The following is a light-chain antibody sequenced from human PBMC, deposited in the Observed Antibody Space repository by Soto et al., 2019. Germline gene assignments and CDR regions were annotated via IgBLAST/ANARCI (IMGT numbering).Light chain of an antibody. CDR1: SSDVGSYNL. V-gene: IGLV2-23*02. J-gene: IGLJ1*01. CDR3: CSYAGRATYV. CDR2: EVF. Sequence: QSALTQPASVSGSPGQSITISCTGPSSDVGSYNLVSWYRQYPGKAPKLTIFEVFKRPSGVSHRFSGSKSGNTASLTISGLQAEDEANYYCCSYAGRATYVFGGGTKVTVL.